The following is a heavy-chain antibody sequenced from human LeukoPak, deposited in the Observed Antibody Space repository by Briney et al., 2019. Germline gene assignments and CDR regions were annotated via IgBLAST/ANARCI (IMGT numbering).Heavy chain of an antibody. V-gene: IGHV4-34*01. J-gene: IGHJ4*02. CDR2: IIHSGST. Sequence: SETLSLTCAVYGGSFSGYYWSWIRQPPREGLEWIGEIIHSGSTNYAPSLKSRVTISVDTSKNQFSLKLSSVTAADTAVYYCARGSHSGWYVYWGQGTLVTVSS. D-gene: IGHD6-19*01. CDR3: ARGSHSGWYVY. CDR1: GGSFSGYY.